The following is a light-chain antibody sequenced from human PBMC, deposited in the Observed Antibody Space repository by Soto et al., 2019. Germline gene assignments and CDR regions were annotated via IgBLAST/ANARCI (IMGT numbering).Light chain of an antibody. V-gene: IGKV2D-30*01. Sequence: DDVMTQSPLSLPVTLGQPASISCRSSQSLVYNDGNTYLDGFKQRPGQSLRRLIYEVSNWDSGVPDRFSGSESGNDFTLKISRVEAEDVGVYYCMQGTHWLVPFCQGTKGEIK. CDR1: QSLVYNDGNTY. J-gene: IGKJ1*01. CDR2: EVS. CDR3: MQGTHWLVP.